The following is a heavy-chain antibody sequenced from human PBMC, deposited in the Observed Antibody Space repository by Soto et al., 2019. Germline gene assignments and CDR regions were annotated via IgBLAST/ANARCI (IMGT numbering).Heavy chain of an antibody. CDR3: ARGLTTGRRHFDY. V-gene: IGHV4-59*01. CDR1: GGSISSYY. J-gene: IGHJ4*02. D-gene: IGHD4-17*01. Sequence: SETLSLTCTVSGGSISSYYWSWIRQPPGKGLEWIGYIYYSGSTNYNPSLKSRVTISVDTSKNQFSLKLSSVTAADTAVYYCARGLTTGRRHFDYWGQGTLVTVSS. CDR2: IYYSGST.